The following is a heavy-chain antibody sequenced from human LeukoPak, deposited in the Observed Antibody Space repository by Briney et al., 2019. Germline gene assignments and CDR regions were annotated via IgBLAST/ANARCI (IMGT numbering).Heavy chain of an antibody. CDR2: IYYSGST. D-gene: IGHD5-18*01. CDR3: ASGYSYGPPGVFDY. J-gene: IGHJ4*02. Sequence: PSETLSLTCTVSGGSISSYYWSWIRQPPGEGLEWIGYIYYSGSTNYNPSLKSRVTISVDTSKNQFSLKLSSVTAADTAVYYCASGYSYGPPGVFDYWGQGTLVTVYS. CDR1: GGSISSYY. V-gene: IGHV4-59*01.